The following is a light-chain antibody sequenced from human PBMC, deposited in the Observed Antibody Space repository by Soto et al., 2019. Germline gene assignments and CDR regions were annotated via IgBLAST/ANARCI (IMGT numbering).Light chain of an antibody. CDR3: QQRSNSEIT. V-gene: IGKV3-11*01. CDR1: QSVSSS. J-gene: IGKJ3*01. Sequence: EIVLTQSPATLSLSPGERATLSYRASQSVSSSLAWYQQKPGQAPRLLIYDASNRATGIPARFSGSGSGTDFTLTISSLGPEDFAVYYCQQRSNSEITFGPGTKVDIK. CDR2: DAS.